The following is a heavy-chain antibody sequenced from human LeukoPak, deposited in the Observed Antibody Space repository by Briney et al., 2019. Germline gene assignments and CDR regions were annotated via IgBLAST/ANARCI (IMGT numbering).Heavy chain of an antibody. Sequence: SETLSLTCAVSGCSISSGGYSWSWIRQPPGKGLEWIGYIYHSGSTYYNPSLKSRVTISVDRSKNQFSLKLSSVTAADTAVYYCARASGYGGAYFDYWGQGTLVTVSS. CDR1: GCSISSGGYS. V-gene: IGHV4-30-2*01. D-gene: IGHD5-12*01. CDR3: ARASGYGGAYFDY. CDR2: IYHSGST. J-gene: IGHJ4*02.